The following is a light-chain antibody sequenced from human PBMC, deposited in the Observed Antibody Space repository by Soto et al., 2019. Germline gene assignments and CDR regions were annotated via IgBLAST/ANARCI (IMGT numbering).Light chain of an antibody. V-gene: IGKV1-16*01. Sequence: DIQITQSPASLSASVGDRVTVTCRASPAINNYLAWFQQKPGTAPKPLIYGASTRATGIPARFSGSGSGTEFTLTISSLQSEDFAVYYCQQYNNWPLTFGGGTKVEIK. J-gene: IGKJ4*01. CDR3: QQYNNWPLT. CDR2: GAS. CDR1: PAINNY.